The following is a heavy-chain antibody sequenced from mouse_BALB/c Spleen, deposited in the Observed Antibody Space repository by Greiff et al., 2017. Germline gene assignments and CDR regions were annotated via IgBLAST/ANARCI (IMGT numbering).Heavy chain of an antibody. CDR3: ARGYDGYAMDY. Sequence: VKLQESGAELVRPGTSVKVSCKASGYAFTNYLIEWVKQRPGQGLEWIGVINPGSGGTNYNEKFKGKATLTADKSSSTAYMQLSSLTSDDSAVYFCARGYDGYAMDYWGQGTSVTVSS. CDR2: INPGSGGT. D-gene: IGHD2-3*01. V-gene: IGHV1-54*01. J-gene: IGHJ4*01. CDR1: GYAFTNYL.